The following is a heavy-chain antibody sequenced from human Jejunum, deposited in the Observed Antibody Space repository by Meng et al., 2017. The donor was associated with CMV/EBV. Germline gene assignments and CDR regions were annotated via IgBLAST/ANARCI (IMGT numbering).Heavy chain of an antibody. D-gene: IGHD3-3*01. V-gene: IGHV3-48*04. Sequence: SYSMNWVRHAPGKGLEWVSYISSSSSTRYYADSVKGRFNISRDNAKNSLYLQMNSLRAEDTAVYYCARGVPNYDFWSGYYNWFDPWGQGTLVTVSS. CDR2: ISSSSSTR. CDR3: ARGVPNYDFWSGYYNWFDP. CDR1: SYS. J-gene: IGHJ5*02.